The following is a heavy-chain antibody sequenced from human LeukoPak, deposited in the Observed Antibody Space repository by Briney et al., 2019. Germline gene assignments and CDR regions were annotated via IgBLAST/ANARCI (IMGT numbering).Heavy chain of an antibody. V-gene: IGHV4-59*12. CDR3: ARDRMVAARGWFDP. D-gene: IGHD2-15*01. CDR2: IYYSGST. CDR1: GGSISSYY. Sequence: SETLSLTCTVSGGSISSYYWSWIRQPPGKGLEWIGYIYYSGSTNYNPSLKSRVTISVDTSKNQFSLKLSSVTAADTAVYYCARDRMVAARGWFDPWGQGTLVTVSS. J-gene: IGHJ5*02.